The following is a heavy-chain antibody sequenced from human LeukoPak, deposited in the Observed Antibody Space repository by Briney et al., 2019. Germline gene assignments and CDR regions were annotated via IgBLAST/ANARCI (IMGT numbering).Heavy chain of an antibody. D-gene: IGHD5-12*01. J-gene: IGHJ4*02. CDR1: GFTFSTYS. CDR2: ISDSGAM. Sequence: GGSLRLSCAASGFTFSTYSMKWVRQAPGKGLEWVSYISDSGAMYYADSVRGRFSISRENAQNSLFLQMNSLRAEDTAVYYCARDGGYRGYDADCWGQGTLVTVSS. CDR3: ARDGGYRGYDADC. V-gene: IGHV3-48*01.